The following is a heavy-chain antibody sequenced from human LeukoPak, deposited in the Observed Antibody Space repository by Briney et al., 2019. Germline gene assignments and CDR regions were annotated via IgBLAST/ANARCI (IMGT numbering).Heavy chain of an antibody. Sequence: GGSLRLSCAASGFTFGDYAMSWVRQAPGKGLEWVNFIRSKIYGGTTEYAASVKDRFTISRDDSKSIAYLQMNSLKTEDTAVYYCTRGQYHYEGSGFYTGWYYMDIWGKGTTVTVSS. D-gene: IGHD3-3*01. CDR3: TRGQYHYEGSGFYTGWYYMDI. V-gene: IGHV3-49*04. CDR2: IRSKIYGGTT. J-gene: IGHJ6*03. CDR1: GFTFGDYA.